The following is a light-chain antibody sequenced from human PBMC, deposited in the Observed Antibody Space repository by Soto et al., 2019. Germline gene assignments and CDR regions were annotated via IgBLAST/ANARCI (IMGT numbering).Light chain of an antibody. Sequence: IQMTQSPSTLSASVGDRVIITCRASQSIRSNLAWYQQKPGKGPKLLIYRAYSLESGVPSRFSGSGSGTDFPLTISSLQPDDFATYFCQQYDSYSWTFGQGTKVEIK. J-gene: IGKJ1*01. V-gene: IGKV1-5*03. CDR1: QSIRSN. CDR2: RAY. CDR3: QQYDSYSWT.